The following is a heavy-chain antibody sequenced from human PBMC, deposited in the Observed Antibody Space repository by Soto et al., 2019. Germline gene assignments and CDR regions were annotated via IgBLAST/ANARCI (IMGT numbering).Heavy chain of an antibody. Sequence: EVQLVESGGGLVQPGESLRLSCAASGLTFRSYWMHWVRQAPGKGLVWVSRINTDGSVAMYVDSVEGRFTISRDNAKKTLYLHMNSLRAEDTAVSDCVRDMQLWRLGSWGQGTLVTVSS. J-gene: IGHJ4*02. CDR1: GLTFRSYW. CDR3: VRDMQLWRLGS. CDR2: INTDGSVA. D-gene: IGHD2-21*01. V-gene: IGHV3-74*03.